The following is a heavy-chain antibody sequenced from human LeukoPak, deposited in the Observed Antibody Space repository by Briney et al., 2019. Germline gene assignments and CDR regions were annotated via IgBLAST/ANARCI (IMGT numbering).Heavy chain of an antibody. V-gene: IGHV3-15*01. CDR2: IKSKTDGGTT. CDR1: GFNFRQAW. Sequence: AGGSLRLSCAASGFNFRQAWMSWVRQAPGKGLEWVGRIKSKTDGGTTDYAAPVKGRFTISRDDSKDTLYLQMNSLKTEDTAMYSCSTGYCSVGSCAFDHWGQGILVIVSS. J-gene: IGHJ4*02. D-gene: IGHD2-15*01. CDR3: STGYCSVGSCAFDH.